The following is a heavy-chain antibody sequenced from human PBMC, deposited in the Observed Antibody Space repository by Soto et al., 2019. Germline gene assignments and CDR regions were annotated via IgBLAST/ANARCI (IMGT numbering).Heavy chain of an antibody. CDR2: ISYDGSNQ. CDR3: ANRRQLGDYSYYGMDV. J-gene: IGHJ6*02. D-gene: IGHD3-10*01. V-gene: IGHV3-30*18. Sequence: QVQLVESGGGVVQPGKSLRLSCAASGFTFSSYGMHWVRQAPGMRLEWVAIISYDGSNQYYADSMKGRFTISRDNSKNTMYLQMHSLRAEDADVYDCANRRQLGDYSYYGMDVWGQGTMVTVSS. CDR1: GFTFSSYG.